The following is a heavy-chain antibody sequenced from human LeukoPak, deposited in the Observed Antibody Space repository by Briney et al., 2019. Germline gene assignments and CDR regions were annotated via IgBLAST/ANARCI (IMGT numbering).Heavy chain of an antibody. J-gene: IGHJ5*02. CDR1: GFTFNNYA. CDR3: TKGGDSHGNPSS. Sequence: QPGGSLRLSCAASGFTFNNYAMNWVRQAPGKGLEWVSSIGGGGIVTIYAESVQGRFTISRNDSKKTIHLQMNSLRVDDTATYYCTKGGDSHGNPSSWGQGTLVIVSS. D-gene: IGHD2-21*01. V-gene: IGHV3-23*01. CDR2: IGGGGIVT.